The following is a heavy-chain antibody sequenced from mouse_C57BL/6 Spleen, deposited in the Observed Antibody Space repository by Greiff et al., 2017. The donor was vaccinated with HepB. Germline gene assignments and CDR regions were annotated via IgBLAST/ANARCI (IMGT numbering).Heavy chain of an antibody. D-gene: IGHD1-1*01. V-gene: IGHV14-4*01. Sequence: VHVKQSGAELVRPGASVKLSCTASGFNIKDDYMHWVKQRPEQGLEWIGWIDPENGDTEYASKFQGKATITADTSSNTAYLQLSSLTSEDTAVYYCTYYYGSSYGFAYWGQGTLVTVSA. CDR1: GFNIKDDY. CDR3: TYYYGSSYGFAY. CDR2: IDPENGDT. J-gene: IGHJ3*01.